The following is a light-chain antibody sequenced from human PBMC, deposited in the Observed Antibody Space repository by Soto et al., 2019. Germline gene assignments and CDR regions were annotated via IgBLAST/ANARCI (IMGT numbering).Light chain of an antibody. CDR1: QDISNN. CDR2: DAS. CDR3: QHQHT. V-gene: IGKV1-33*01. Sequence: DIQPTQSPSSLSVSVGDRVTITCQAGQDISNNLNWYQQKPGKAPKLLIYDASYLETGVPSRFSGSGSGTDFTFTITSLQAEDFETYYCQHQHTFGQGTRLE. J-gene: IGKJ5*01.